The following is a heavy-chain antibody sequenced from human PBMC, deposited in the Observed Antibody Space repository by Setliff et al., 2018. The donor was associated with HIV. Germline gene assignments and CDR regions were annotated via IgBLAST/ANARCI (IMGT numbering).Heavy chain of an antibody. CDR1: GYTFVSYP. J-gene: IGHJ5*02. CDR3: AREFQLLAHYYGDYGGDINWFDP. Sequence: ASVKVSCKASGYTFVSYPINWVRQAPGQGLEWLGWINTFTGTPTNARGFTGRYVFSLDTSVNTAYLEINNVEAVDTATYYCAREFQLLAHYYGDYGGDINWFDPWGQGTLVTVSS. V-gene: IGHV7-4-1*02. D-gene: IGHD4-17*01. CDR2: INTFTGTP.